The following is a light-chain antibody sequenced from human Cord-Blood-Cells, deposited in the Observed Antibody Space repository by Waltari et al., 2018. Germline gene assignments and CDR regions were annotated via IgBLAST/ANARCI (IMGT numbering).Light chain of an antibody. J-gene: IGKJ2*01. CDR2: AAS. Sequence: DIQMTQSPSSLSASVGDRVTITCRASQSISSYLNWYQQKPGKAPKLLIYAASSLQSGVPSRFSSSGSVTDFTLTISSLQPVDFATYYCQQSYSTPYTFGQGTKLEIK. CDR1: QSISSY. V-gene: IGKV1-39*01. CDR3: QQSYSTPYT.